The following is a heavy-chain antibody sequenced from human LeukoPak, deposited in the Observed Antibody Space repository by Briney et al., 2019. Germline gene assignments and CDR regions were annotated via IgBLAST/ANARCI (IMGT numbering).Heavy chain of an antibody. CDR3: ARARRDGYKYYFDY. CDR2: IYYSGST. D-gene: IGHD5-24*01. CDR1: GSISSYY. V-gene: IGHV4-59*08. J-gene: IGHJ4*02. Sequence: SETLSLTCTVSGSISSYYWSWIRQPPGKGLEWIGYIYYSGSTNYNPSLKSRVTISVDTSKNQFSLNLSSVTAADAAVYYCARARRDGYKYYFDYWGQGTLVTVSS.